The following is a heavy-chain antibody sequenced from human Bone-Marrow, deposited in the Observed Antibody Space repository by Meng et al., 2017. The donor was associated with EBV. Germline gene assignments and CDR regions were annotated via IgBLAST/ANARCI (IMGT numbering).Heavy chain of an antibody. CDR1: GGSIRSSNW. V-gene: IGHV4-4*02. CDR3: AAGFRELVRSRDY. J-gene: IGHJ4*02. Sequence: QGSLQGAGPRLVKPSGTLSLTCVVAGGSIRSSNWWSWVRQPPGKGLEWIGEIFYGGSTNYNPSLESRVTISVDKSKNQFSLKLSSVTAADTAVYYCAAGFRELVRSRDYWGQGTLVTVSS. CDR2: IFYGGST. D-gene: IGHD3-10*01.